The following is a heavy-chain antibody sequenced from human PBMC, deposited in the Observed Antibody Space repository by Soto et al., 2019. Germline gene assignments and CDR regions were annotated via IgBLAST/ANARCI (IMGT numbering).Heavy chain of an antibody. D-gene: IGHD6-19*01. Sequence: EVQLLESGGGLVQPGGSLRLSCAASGFTFSSYAMSWVRQAPGKGLEWVSAISGSGGSTYYADSVKGRFTISRANSKNTLYLQMNSLRAEDTAVDYCAKDIPAGTRGKLGPIDYWGQGTLVTVSS. V-gene: IGHV3-23*01. CDR1: GFTFSSYA. CDR2: ISGSGGST. J-gene: IGHJ4*02. CDR3: AKDIPAGTRGKLGPIDY.